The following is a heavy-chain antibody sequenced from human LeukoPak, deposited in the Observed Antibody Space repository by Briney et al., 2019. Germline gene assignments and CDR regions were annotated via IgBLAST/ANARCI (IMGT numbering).Heavy chain of an antibody. D-gene: IGHD1-26*01. Sequence: GGSLRLSCAASGFTFSSYNMHWVRQAPGKGLEWVAVISYDGNNKYYADSVKGRFTISRDNSKSSLHLQMNSLRAEDTAVYYCARDLASYGGAFDIWGQGTMVTV. V-gene: IGHV3-30-3*01. CDR1: GFTFSSYN. CDR2: ISYDGNNK. CDR3: ARDLASYGGAFDI. J-gene: IGHJ3*02.